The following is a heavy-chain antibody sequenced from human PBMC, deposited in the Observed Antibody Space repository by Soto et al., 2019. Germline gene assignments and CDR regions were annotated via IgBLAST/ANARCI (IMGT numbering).Heavy chain of an antibody. V-gene: IGHV1-69*06. J-gene: IGHJ6*02. Sequence: SVKVSCKASGGTFSSYAISWVRQAPGQGLEWMGGIIPIFGTANYAQKFQGRVTITADKSTSTAYMELSSLRSEDTAVYYCARDPNDFWSGSTYYYYGMDVWGQGTTVTVSS. CDR3: ARDPNDFWSGSTYYYYGMDV. CDR1: GGTFSSYA. CDR2: IIPIFGTA. D-gene: IGHD3-3*01.